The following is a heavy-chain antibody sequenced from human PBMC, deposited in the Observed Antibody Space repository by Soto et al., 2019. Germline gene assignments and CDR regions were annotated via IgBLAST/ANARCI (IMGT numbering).Heavy chain of an antibody. CDR2: VFHTGTT. D-gene: IGHD6-19*01. J-gene: IGHJ4*02. CDR1: GDSVSSPYY. CDR3: ARSAGWYAVNS. V-gene: IGHV4-4*02. Sequence: QVQLQESGPGLVKPSGTLSLTCAVSGDSVSSPYYWCWVRQPPGKGLEWLGEVFHTGTTSYNPSLRSRVTISMDKSNNQFSLDLSYVTAADTSVYYCARSAGWYAVNSWGPGTLVIVSS.